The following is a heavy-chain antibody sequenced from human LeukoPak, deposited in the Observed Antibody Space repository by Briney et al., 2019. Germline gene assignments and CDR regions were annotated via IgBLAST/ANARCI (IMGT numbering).Heavy chain of an antibody. CDR1: GGSISSSHCY. J-gene: IGHJ4*02. CDR2: MVYSGTT. D-gene: IGHD1-26*01. Sequence: SETLSLTCSVSGGSISSSHCYWGWLRQPPGKGLEWIASMVYSGTTYYNPSLRSRLTISVDTSKNQFSLRVSSVTAADTAVYFCARAIYSGTYSYSHTYFDSWGQGTLVTVSS. V-gene: IGHV4-39*01. CDR3: ARAIYSGTYSYSHTYFDS.